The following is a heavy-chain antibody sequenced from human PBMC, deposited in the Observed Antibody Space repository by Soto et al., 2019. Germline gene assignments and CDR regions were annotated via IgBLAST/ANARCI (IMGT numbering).Heavy chain of an antibody. CDR1: GGFVRSGDHY. D-gene: IGHD3-3*01. CDR2: IYYSGSS. CDR3: ARSPRDFWSGYPPKYYFDY. Sequence: SETLSLTCTVSGGFVRSGDHYWSWIRQPPGKGLEWIGNIYYSGSSNYNPSLKSRVTISVDTSKNQFSLKLSSVTAADTAVYYCARSPRDFWSGYPPKYYFDYWGQGTLVTVSS. J-gene: IGHJ4*02. V-gene: IGHV4-61*08.